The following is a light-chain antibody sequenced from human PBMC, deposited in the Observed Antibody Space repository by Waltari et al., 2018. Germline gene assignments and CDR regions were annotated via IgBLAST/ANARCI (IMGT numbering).Light chain of an antibody. J-gene: IGLJ3*02. CDR3: YSAADNDLGV. Sequence: SFELTQTSSLSVSPGQTVRLTCSGDVLANKYARWFQQTPGQAPILIISKDTERPSGIPERFSGSSSGTTVTLTISGAQVEDEADYYCYSAADNDLGVFGGGTKLTVL. CDR1: VLANKY. V-gene: IGLV3-27*01. CDR2: KDT.